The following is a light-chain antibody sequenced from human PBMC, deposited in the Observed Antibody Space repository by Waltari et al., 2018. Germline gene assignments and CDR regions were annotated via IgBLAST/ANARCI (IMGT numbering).Light chain of an antibody. CDR1: SSDVGTYHY. CDR2: DVT. CDR3: SSYTTSSTVYV. V-gene: IGLV2-14*03. J-gene: IGLJ1*01. Sequence: QSALTQPASVSGSPGQSITISCTGTSSDVGTYHYVSWYQQHPGKAPTLMIYDVTKRPSGIANRFSGSKSGNTASLTISGLQAEDEADYYCSSYTTSSTVYVFGTGTKVTVL.